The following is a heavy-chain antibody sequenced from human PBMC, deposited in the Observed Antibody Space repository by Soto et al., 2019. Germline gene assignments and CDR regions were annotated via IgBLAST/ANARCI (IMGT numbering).Heavy chain of an antibody. Sequence: AASVKVSCKASGDTFSFYTINWVRQAPGLGLEWVGRINPILSMSNYAQKFQGRVTMTADKSTSTAYMELRSLRSEDTAMYYCATSYGSGYRAFDYWGQGALVTVSS. CDR2: INPILSMS. D-gene: IGHD3-10*01. V-gene: IGHV1-69*02. CDR3: ATSYGSGYRAFDY. CDR1: GDTFSFYT. J-gene: IGHJ4*02.